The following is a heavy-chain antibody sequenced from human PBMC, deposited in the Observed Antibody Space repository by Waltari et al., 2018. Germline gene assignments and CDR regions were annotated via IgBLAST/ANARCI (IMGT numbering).Heavy chain of an antibody. J-gene: IGHJ6*03. CDR1: GYSISSGYY. V-gene: IGHV4-38-2*01. CDR2: IYHSGST. Sequence: QVQLQESGPGLVKPSETLSLTCAVSGYSISSGYYWCWIRQPPGKGLEWIGSIYHSGSTYYNPSLKSRVTISVDTSKNQFSLKLSSVTAADTAVYYCASDDILTGSNYYMDVWGKGTTVTVSS. D-gene: IGHD3-9*01. CDR3: ASDDILTGSNYYMDV.